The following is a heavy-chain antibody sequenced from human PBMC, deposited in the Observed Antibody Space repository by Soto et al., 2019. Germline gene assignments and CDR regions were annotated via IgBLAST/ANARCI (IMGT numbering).Heavy chain of an antibody. CDR3: ARADPDASVGY. D-gene: IGHD2-15*01. CDR2: ISYSGST. J-gene: IGHJ4*02. CDR1: GGSMSSYY. Sequence: PSETLSLTCTVSGGSMSSYYWTWLRQSPGRGLEWIGYISYSGSTYCNPSLKSRVTISADTSKNQFSLRMNSMIAADTAVYYCARADPDASVGYWGQGTLVTVSS. V-gene: IGHV4-59*01.